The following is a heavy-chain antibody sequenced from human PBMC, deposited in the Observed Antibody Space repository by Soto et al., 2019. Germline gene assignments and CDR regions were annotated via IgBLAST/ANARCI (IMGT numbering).Heavy chain of an antibody. Sequence: PSETLSLTCSVSGGSISSSSDYWGWIRQPPGKGLEWIGSIYYSGSIYYNPSLKSRVTISVDTSKNQFSLKLSSVTAAETAVYYCARQSSGWYNWFDPWGQGTLVTVS. V-gene: IGHV4-39*01. D-gene: IGHD6-19*01. CDR3: ARQSSGWYNWFDP. CDR2: IYYSGSI. CDR1: GGSISSSSDY. J-gene: IGHJ5*02.